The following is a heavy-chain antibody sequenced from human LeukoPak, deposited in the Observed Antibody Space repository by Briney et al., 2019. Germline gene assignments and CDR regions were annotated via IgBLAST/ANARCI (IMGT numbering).Heavy chain of an antibody. D-gene: IGHD2-2*01. V-gene: IGHV4-39*01. CDR3: ARQEGSCSSTSCPPLGAFDI. CDR1: GGSISSSSYY. CDR2: MYYSGST. Sequence: PSETLSLTCTVSGGSISSSSYYWGWIRQPPGKGLELIGSMYYSGSTHYNPSLKSRVTISVDTSKNQFSLKLSSVTAADTAVYYCARQEGSCSSTSCPPLGAFDIWGQGTMVSVSS. J-gene: IGHJ3*02.